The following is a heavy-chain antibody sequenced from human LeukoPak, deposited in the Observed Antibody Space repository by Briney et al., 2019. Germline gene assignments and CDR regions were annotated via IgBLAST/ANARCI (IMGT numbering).Heavy chain of an antibody. CDR1: GYTFTSYF. CDR2: INPSGGST. J-gene: IGHJ4*02. Sequence: ASVKVSCKASGYTFTSYFIHWVRQAPGQGLEWMGIINPSGGSTRYAQKFQGRVTMTRDMSTSTVYMELSSLRSEDTAVYYCARGRQDSGYDLGLNYWGRGTLVTVSS. CDR3: ARGRQDSGYDLGLNY. D-gene: IGHD5-12*01. V-gene: IGHV1-46*01.